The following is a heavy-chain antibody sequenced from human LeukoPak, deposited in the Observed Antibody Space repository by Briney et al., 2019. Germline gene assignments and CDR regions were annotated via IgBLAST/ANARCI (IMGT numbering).Heavy chain of an antibody. CDR1: GFAFGGYA. D-gene: IGHD6-13*01. V-gene: IGHV3-23*01. Sequence: GGSLRLSCTASGFAFGGYAMSWVRQAPGKGLEWVSSIIGGSEDTYYAGSVKGRFTISRDNSKSTLYLQMNSLRAEDTAVYYCARTIAQYSNSWLYFYYGLDVWGQGTTVTVS. CDR2: IIGGSEDT. J-gene: IGHJ6*02. CDR3: ARTIAQYSNSWLYFYYGLDV.